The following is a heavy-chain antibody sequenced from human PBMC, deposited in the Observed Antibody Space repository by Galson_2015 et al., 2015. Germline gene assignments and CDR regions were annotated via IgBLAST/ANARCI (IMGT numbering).Heavy chain of an antibody. CDR2: ISAYNGNT. CDR3: ARDMDAYSSGRYGPFDY. D-gene: IGHD6-19*01. V-gene: IGHV1-18*04. CDR1: GYTFTSYG. Sequence: SVKVSCKASGYTFTSYGISWVRQAPGQGLEWMGWISAYNGNTNYAQKLQGRVTMTTDTSTSTAYMELRSLRSDDTAVYYCARDMDAYSSGRYGPFDYWGQGTLVTVSS. J-gene: IGHJ4*02.